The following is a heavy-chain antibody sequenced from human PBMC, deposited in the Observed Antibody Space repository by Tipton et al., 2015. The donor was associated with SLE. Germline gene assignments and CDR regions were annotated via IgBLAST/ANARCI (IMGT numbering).Heavy chain of an antibody. Sequence: PGLVKPSETVSLTCTVSGYSITSGYYWGWIRQPPGKGLEWLGTIYHSGTTYYNPSLKSRLTLSIDPSKNQFSLKLSSVTAADTAVYYCVRLELPATKADYWGPGTLVTVSS. CDR1: GYSITSGYY. CDR3: VRLELPATKADY. J-gene: IGHJ4*02. V-gene: IGHV4-38-2*02. D-gene: IGHD5-24*01. CDR2: IYHSGTT.